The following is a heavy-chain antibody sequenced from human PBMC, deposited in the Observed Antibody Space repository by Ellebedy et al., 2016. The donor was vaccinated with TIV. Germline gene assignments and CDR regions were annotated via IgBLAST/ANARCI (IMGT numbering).Heavy chain of an antibody. Sequence: GESLKISCAASGFPFTDFYMAWIRQAPGKWLDWVSPICESGRNTNYADSVKGRFTISRDNAKNSLFLQMNTLRAEDTAVYYCAKEIRTGSGAGFDVWGQGTMVTGSS. D-gene: IGHD1-26*01. CDR2: ICESGRNT. CDR3: AKEIRTGSGAGFDV. CDR1: GFPFTDFY. J-gene: IGHJ3*01. V-gene: IGHV3-11*01.